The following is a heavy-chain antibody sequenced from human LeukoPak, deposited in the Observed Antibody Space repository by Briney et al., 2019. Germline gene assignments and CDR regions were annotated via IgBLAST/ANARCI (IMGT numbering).Heavy chain of an antibody. CDR2: IKSDGSST. J-gene: IGHJ4*02. V-gene: IGHV3-74*03. D-gene: IGHD6-13*01. CDR1: GFTFSGYW. CDR3: AREPARGYSSSLSVDY. Sequence: PGGSLRLSCVASGFTFSGYWMHWVRQAPGKGLVWVSRIKSDGSSTTYADSVKGRFTISRDNAKNSLYLQMNSLRVEDTALYYCAREPARGYSSSLSVDYWGQGTLVTVSS.